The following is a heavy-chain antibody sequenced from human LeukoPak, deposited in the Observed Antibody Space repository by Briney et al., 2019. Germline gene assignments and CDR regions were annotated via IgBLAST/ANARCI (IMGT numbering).Heavy chain of an antibody. CDR2: INHSGST. V-gene: IGHV4-34*01. CDR3: ARGSRIAVAGTSGYYFDY. Sequence: SETLSLTCTVSGGSISSYYWSWIRQPPGKGLEWIGEINHSGSTNYNPSLKSRVTISVDTSKNQFSLKLSSVTAADTAVYYCARGSRIAVAGTSGYYFDYWGQGTLVTVSS. D-gene: IGHD6-19*01. CDR1: GGSISSYY. J-gene: IGHJ4*02.